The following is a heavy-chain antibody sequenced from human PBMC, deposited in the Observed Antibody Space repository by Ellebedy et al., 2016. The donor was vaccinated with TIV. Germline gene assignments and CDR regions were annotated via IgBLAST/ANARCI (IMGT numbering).Heavy chain of an antibody. D-gene: IGHD1-1*01. J-gene: IGHJ4*02. CDR2: ISANGGTT. Sequence: GESLKISCAASGFTFSTYPMNWVRQAPGKGPEWVSIISANGGTTYYADSVKGRFTISRDISKNTLYLQMNSLRAEDTAVYYCAREHMTSTGSPLDYWGQGTLVTVSS. CDR3: AREHMTSTGSPLDY. CDR1: GFTFSTYP. V-gene: IGHV3-23*01.